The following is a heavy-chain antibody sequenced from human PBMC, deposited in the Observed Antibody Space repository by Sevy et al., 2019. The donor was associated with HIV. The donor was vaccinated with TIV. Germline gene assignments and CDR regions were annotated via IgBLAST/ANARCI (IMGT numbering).Heavy chain of an antibody. V-gene: IGHV1-69*13. D-gene: IGHD6-6*01. J-gene: IGHJ4*02. CDR2: IIPIFGTA. CDR3: AESRAARPGLGYFDY. CDR1: GGTFSSYA. Sequence: ASVKVSCKASGGTFSSYAISWVRQAPGQGLEWMGGIIPIFGTANYAQKFQGRVTITAAESTSTAYMELSSLRSEDTAVYYCAESRAARPGLGYFDYWGQGTLVTVSS.